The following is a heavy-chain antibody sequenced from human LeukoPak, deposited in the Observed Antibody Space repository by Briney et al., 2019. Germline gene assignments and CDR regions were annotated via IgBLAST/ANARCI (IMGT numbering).Heavy chain of an antibody. V-gene: IGHV4-30-4*08. CDR1: GGSISSGDYY. J-gene: IGHJ4*02. Sequence: SETLSLTCTVSGGSISSGDYYWSWIRQPPGKGLEWIGYIYYSGSTYYNPSLNSRVTISVDTSKNQFSLKLSSVTAADTAVYYCAREGIVVVPAAMNWGQGTLVTVSS. CDR3: AREGIVVVPAAMN. CDR2: IYYSGST. D-gene: IGHD2-2*01.